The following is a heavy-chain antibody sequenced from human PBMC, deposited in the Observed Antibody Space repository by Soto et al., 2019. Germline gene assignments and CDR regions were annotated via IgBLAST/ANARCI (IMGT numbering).Heavy chain of an antibody. Sequence: SGPTLVNPTQTLTLTCTLSGISLSTSGVGLGWIRQTPGKALEWLALVYWNDDKHYSPSLKSRLTITKDTSKNQAILTMTNMDPVDTAAYYCARGLATLPVFAFDIWGQGTVVTVSS. CDR2: VYWNDDK. J-gene: IGHJ3*02. CDR1: GISLSTSGVG. D-gene: IGHD1-1*01. CDR3: ARGLATLPVFAFDI. V-gene: IGHV2-5*01.